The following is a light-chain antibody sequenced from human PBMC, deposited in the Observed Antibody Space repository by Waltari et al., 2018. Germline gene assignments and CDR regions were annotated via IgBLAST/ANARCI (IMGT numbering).Light chain of an antibody. CDR2: GAS. CDR1: QSVSSSY. J-gene: IGKJ5*01. Sequence: EIVLTQSSGTLSLSPGERATPSCRASQSVSSSYLAWYQQKPGQAPSPLIYGASSRATGIPDRFSGSGSGTDFTLTISRLEPEDFAVYYCQQYGSSPPVTFGQGTRLEIK. CDR3: QQYGSSPPVT. V-gene: IGKV3-20*01.